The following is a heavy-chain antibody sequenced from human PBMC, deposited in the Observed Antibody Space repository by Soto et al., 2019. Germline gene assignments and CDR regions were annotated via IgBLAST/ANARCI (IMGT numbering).Heavy chain of an antibody. CDR1: GYAFIDYY. J-gene: IGHJ4*02. Sequence: ASMKVSCKASGYAFIDYYMHWVGQAPVRGLEWLGWINPDTGGANYAQKFQGWVTMTRDTSISTAYMDLNRLRSDDTAVYYCARGGRSGSATFDDWAQGTMVTVSS. CDR3: ARGGRSGSATFDD. D-gene: IGHD6-6*01. V-gene: IGHV1-2*04. CDR2: INPDTGGA.